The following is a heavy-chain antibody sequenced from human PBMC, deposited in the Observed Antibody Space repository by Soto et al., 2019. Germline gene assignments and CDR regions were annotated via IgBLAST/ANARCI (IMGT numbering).Heavy chain of an antibody. CDR1: GFTFSSYA. CDR2: ISGSGGST. D-gene: IGHD6-19*01. V-gene: IGHV3-23*01. Sequence: EVQLLESGGGLVQPGGSLRLSCAASGFTFSSYAMTWVRQAPGKGLEWVSSISGSGGSTYYADSVKGRFTISRDNSKNTLDPQINSLRAEDTAVYYCANLAGGWYEAFGIWGQGTMVTVSS. J-gene: IGHJ3*02. CDR3: ANLAGGWYEAFGI.